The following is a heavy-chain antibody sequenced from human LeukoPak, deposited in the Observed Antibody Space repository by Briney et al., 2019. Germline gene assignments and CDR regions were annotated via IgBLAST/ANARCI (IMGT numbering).Heavy chain of an antibody. J-gene: IGHJ3*02. CDR2: IKHDGSEK. Sequence: GGSLRLSCAASGFTFSSYWMSWVRQAPGKGLEWVANIKHDGSEKYYVDSVKGRFTISRDNAKNSLYLQMNSLRAEDTAVYYCAREYSVEAFDIWGQGTMVTVSS. D-gene: IGHD1-26*01. V-gene: IGHV3-7*04. CDR3: AREYSVEAFDI. CDR1: GFTFSSYW.